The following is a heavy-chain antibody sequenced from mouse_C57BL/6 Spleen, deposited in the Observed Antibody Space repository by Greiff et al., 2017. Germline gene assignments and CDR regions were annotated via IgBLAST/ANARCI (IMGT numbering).Heavy chain of an antibody. D-gene: IGHD1-1*01. Sequence: VQLQQSGAELVKPGASVKISCKASGYAFSSYWMNWVKQRPGKGLEWIGQIYPGDGDTNYNGKFKGKATLTADKSSSTAYMQLSSLTSEDSAVYFCARFTTVVATRGFDYWGQGTTLTDSS. V-gene: IGHV1-80*01. J-gene: IGHJ2*01. CDR2: IYPGDGDT. CDR1: GYAFSSYW. CDR3: ARFTTVVATRGFDY.